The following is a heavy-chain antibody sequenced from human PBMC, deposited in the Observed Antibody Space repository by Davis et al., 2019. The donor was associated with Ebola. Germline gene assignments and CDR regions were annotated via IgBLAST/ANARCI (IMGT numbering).Heavy chain of an antibody. Sequence: SVKVSCKASAGTFSSYAINWVRQAPGQGLEWMGGIIHIFGTANYAQKFQGRVTITADNSTSTAYMELSSLRSEDTAVYYCGREVRRNYYYYYGMDVWGQGTTVTVSS. CDR3: GREVRRNYYYYYGMDV. CDR1: AGTFSSYA. V-gene: IGHV1-69*06. J-gene: IGHJ6*02. D-gene: IGHD1-14*01. CDR2: IIHIFGTA.